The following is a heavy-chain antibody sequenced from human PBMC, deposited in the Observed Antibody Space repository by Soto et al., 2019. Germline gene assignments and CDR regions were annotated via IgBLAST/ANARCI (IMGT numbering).Heavy chain of an antibody. CDR1: GFTFSSYA. Sequence: GGSLRLSCAASGFTFSSYAMHWVRQAPGKGLEWVAVISYDGSNKYYADSVKGRFTISRDNSKNTLYLQMNSLRAEDTAVYYCARDRGGSDYGYYYYYGMDVWGQGTKVTVSS. J-gene: IGHJ6*02. V-gene: IGHV3-30-3*01. CDR2: ISYDGSNK. D-gene: IGHD4-17*01. CDR3: ARDRGGSDYGYYYYYGMDV.